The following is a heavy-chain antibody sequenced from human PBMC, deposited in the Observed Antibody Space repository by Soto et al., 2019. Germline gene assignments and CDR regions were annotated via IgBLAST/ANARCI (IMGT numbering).Heavy chain of an antibody. J-gene: IGHJ3*02. CDR2: MNPNSGNT. V-gene: IGHV1-8*01. Sequence: ASVKVSCKASGYTFTIYDSNWVRQATGQGLEWMGWMNPNSGNTGYAQKFQGRVTMTRNTSISTAYMELSSLRSEDTAVYYCARVSGVDAFDIWGQGTMVTVSS. CDR1: GYTFTIYD. CDR3: ARVSGVDAFDI.